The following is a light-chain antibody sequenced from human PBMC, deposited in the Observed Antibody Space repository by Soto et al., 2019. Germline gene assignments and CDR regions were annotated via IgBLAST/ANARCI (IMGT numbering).Light chain of an antibody. V-gene: IGLV4-69*01. CDR3: QTWGTGIRL. Sequence: QLVLTQSPSASASLGASVKLTCTLSSGHSSYAIAWHQQQPEKGPRYLMKVNSDGSHNKGDGIPVRFSGSSSGAERYLTISSLQSEDEADYYCQTWGTGIRLFGGGTKVTVL. CDR1: SGHSSYA. CDR2: VNSDGSH. J-gene: IGLJ2*01.